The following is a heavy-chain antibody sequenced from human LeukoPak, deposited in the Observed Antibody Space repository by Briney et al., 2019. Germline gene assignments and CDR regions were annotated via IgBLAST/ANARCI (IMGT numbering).Heavy chain of an antibody. CDR1: GGSISSYY. J-gene: IGHJ4*02. Sequence: SETLPLTCTVSGGSISSYYWSWIRQPPGKGLEWIGYIYYSGSTNYNPSLKSRVTISVDTSKNQFSLKLSSVTAADTAVYYCASEDTAMVQFDYWGQGTLVTVSS. V-gene: IGHV4-59*01. D-gene: IGHD5-18*01. CDR3: ASEDTAMVQFDY. CDR2: IYYSGST.